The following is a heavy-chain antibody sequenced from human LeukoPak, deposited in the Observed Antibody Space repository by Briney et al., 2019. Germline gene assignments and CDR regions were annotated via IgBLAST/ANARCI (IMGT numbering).Heavy chain of an antibody. D-gene: IGHD3-10*01. CDR2: IKQDGSEK. CDR3: ARAPNGSGSSVDY. J-gene: IGHJ4*02. CDR1: GFTFSSYW. Sequence: AGGSLRLSCAASGFTFSSYWMSWVRQAPGKGLEWVANIKQDGSEKYYVDSVKGRFTISRDNAKNSLYLQMNSLRAEDTAVYYCARAPNGSGSSVDYWGQGTLVTVSS. V-gene: IGHV3-7*03.